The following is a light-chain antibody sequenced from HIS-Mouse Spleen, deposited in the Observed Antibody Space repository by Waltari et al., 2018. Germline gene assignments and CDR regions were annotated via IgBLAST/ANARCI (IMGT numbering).Light chain of an antibody. CDR3: SSYTSSSTLV. CDR2: EVS. CDR1: SSDVGGYHY. Sequence: QSALTQPASVSGSPGPSITISCTGTSSDVGGYHYVSWYQQNPGKAPKLMIYEVSNRPSGVSNRFSGSKSGNTASLTISGLQAEDEADYYCSSYTSSSTLVFGGGTKLTVL. V-gene: IGLV2-14*01. J-gene: IGLJ2*01.